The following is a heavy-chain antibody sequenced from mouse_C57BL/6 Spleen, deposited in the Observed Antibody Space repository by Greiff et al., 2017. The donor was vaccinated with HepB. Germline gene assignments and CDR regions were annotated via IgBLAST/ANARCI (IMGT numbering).Heavy chain of an antibody. D-gene: IGHD2-2*01. J-gene: IGHJ4*01. CDR1: GYSITSGYY. Sequence: VQLQQSGPGLVKPSQSLSLTCSVTGYSITSGYYWNWIRQFPGNKLEWMGYISYDGSNNYNPSLKNRISITRDTSKNQFFLKLNSVTTEDTATYYCARGSAGYPYAMDYWGQGTSVTVSS. V-gene: IGHV3-6*01. CDR2: ISYDGSN. CDR3: ARGSAGYPYAMDY.